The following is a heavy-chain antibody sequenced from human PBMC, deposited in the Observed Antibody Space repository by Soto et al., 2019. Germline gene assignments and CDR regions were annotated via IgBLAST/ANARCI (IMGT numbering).Heavy chain of an antibody. Sequence: GESLKISCKGSGYSFTRYWIGWVRQMPGKGLEWMGIIYPGDSDTRYSPSFQGQVTISADKSISTAYLQWSSLKASDTAMYYCARHGLAVAVNYYGMDVWGQGTTVTVSS. V-gene: IGHV5-51*01. CDR1: GYSFTRYW. J-gene: IGHJ6*02. CDR2: IYPGDSDT. CDR3: ARHGLAVAVNYYGMDV. D-gene: IGHD6-19*01.